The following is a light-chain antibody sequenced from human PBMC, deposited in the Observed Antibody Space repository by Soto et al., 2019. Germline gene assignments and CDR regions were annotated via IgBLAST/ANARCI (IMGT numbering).Light chain of an antibody. CDR3: SSFTRSNSGL. V-gene: IGLV2-14*03. Sequence: QSALTQPASVSGSLGQSITISCTGTSSDVGAYNYVSWYQLHPGKVPKLMIHDVSDRPSGVSNRFSGSKSGNTASLTISGLQGEDEADYYCSSFTRSNSGLFGAGTKLTVL. J-gene: IGLJ2*01. CDR1: SSDVGAYNY. CDR2: DVS.